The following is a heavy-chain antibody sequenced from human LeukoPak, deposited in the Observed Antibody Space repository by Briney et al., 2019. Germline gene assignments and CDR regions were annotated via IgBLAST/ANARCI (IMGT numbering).Heavy chain of an antibody. CDR1: GYTFTGSY. V-gene: IGHV1-2*02. D-gene: IGHD1-26*01. CDR2: INPNSGGT. CDR3: ASLLGGSYWLGAFDI. Sequence: ASVKVSCKASGYTFTGSYMHWVRQAPGQGLEWMGWINPNSGGTNYAQKFQGRVTMTRDTSISTAYMELSRLRSDDTAVYYCASLLGGSYWLGAFDIWGQGTMVTVSS. J-gene: IGHJ3*02.